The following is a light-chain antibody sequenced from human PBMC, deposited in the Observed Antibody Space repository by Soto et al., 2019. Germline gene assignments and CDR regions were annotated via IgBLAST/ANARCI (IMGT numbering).Light chain of an antibody. CDR1: QSVSSTY. V-gene: IGKV3-20*01. CDR3: QQHGNPPWT. Sequence: EIVLTQSPGTLSLSPGDRATLSCRASQSVSSTYLAWYQHKPGQAPRLLIYGASSRATGIPDRFSGSGSGTDFTLTISRLEPEDLAVYYCQQHGNPPWTFGQGTKVEIK. J-gene: IGKJ1*01. CDR2: GAS.